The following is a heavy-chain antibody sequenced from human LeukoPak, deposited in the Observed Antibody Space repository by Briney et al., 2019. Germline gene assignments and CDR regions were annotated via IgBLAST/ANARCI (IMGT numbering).Heavy chain of an antibody. Sequence: SETLSLTCSVSGGSIGSYYWSWIRQPPGKGLEWIGFIFYSGSTNYNPSLKSRVSISVATSKNQFSLKLSSVTAADTAVYYCARTGSTVTMLYPFDHWGQGTLVTVSS. CDR2: IFYSGST. J-gene: IGHJ4*02. CDR1: GGSIGSYY. V-gene: IGHV4-59*01. CDR3: ARTGSTVTMLYPFDH. D-gene: IGHD4-17*01.